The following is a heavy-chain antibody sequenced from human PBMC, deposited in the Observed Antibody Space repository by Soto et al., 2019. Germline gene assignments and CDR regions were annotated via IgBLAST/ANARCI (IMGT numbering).Heavy chain of an antibody. CDR3: AKGGVTRSYYYAMDV. CDR1: GFIFSDYA. CDR2: LSGSGSNT. J-gene: IGHJ6*02. V-gene: IGHV3-23*01. Sequence: EVQLFESEGGLVQPVRSLRLSCAASGFIFSDYAMSWVRQAPGKGLEWVSALSGSGSNTYYADSVKGRFTISRDNVKNTVSLQMNNLTAEDTAVYYCAKGGVTRSYYYAMDVWGQGTTVTVSS.